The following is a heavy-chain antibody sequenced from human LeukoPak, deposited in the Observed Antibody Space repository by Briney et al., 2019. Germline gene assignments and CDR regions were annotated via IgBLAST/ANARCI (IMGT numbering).Heavy chain of an antibody. V-gene: IGHV5-51*01. D-gene: IGHD3-3*01. J-gene: IGHJ3*01. CDR3: AGAVLGGSFGFLGGCGFGF. CDR1: GYSFTSYW. Sequence: GESLKISCKGSGYSFTSYWIGWVRQMPGKGLEWMGIIYPGDSDTRYSPSFQGQVTISADKSISTAYLHFSTLNSPHTAIYFCAGAVLGGSFGFLGGCGFGFWGQGIMVTVSS. CDR2: IYPGDSDT.